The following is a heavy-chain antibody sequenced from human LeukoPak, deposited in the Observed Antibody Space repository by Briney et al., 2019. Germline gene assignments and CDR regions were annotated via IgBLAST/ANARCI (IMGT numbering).Heavy chain of an antibody. V-gene: IGHV1-8*03. Sequence: DSLKVSCKASGYTFTSYDINWVRQAPGQGLEWMGWMNPNSGTTGYAQKFQGRVTITRNTSISTAYMELSSLRSEDTAVYYCARGTGDFDYWGQGTLVTVSS. CDR3: ARGTGDFDY. CDR2: MNPNSGTT. CDR1: GYTFTSYD. J-gene: IGHJ4*02. D-gene: IGHD3-9*01.